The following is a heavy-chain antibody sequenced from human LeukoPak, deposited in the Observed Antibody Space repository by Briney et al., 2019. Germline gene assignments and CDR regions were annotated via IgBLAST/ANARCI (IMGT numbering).Heavy chain of an antibody. CDR1: GGSFSGYY. CDR3: ARERRYCSSTSCYRTYYYGMDV. D-gene: IGHD2-2*01. J-gene: IGHJ6*02. CDR2: INHSRST. V-gene: IGHV4-34*01. Sequence: PSETLSLTCAVYGGSFSGYYWSWIRQPPGKGLEWIGEINHSRSTNYNPSLKSRVTISVDTSKNQFSLKLSSVTAADTAVHYCARERRYCSSTSCYRTYYYGMDVWGQGTTVTVSS.